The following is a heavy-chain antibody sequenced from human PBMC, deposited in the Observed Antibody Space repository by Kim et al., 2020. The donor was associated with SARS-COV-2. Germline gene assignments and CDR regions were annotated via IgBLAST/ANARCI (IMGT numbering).Heavy chain of an antibody. CDR3: AKDRGGSYYLRGRLSCYFDY. CDR2: ISYDGSNK. V-gene: IGHV3-30*18. J-gene: IGHJ4*02. D-gene: IGHD1-26*01. CDR1: GFTFSSYG. Sequence: GGSLRLSCAASGFTFSSYGMHWVRQAPGKGLEWVAVISYDGSNKYYADSVKGRFTISRDNSKNTLYLQMNSLRAEDTAVYYCAKDRGGSYYLRGRLSCYFDYWGQGTLVTVSS.